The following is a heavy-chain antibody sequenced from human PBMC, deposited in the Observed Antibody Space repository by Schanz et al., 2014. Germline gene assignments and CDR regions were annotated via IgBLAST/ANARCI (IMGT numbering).Heavy chain of an antibody. CDR3: ARGAAEMATMTPWRY. V-gene: IGHV1-18*01. D-gene: IGHD5-12*01. J-gene: IGHJ4*02. CDR2: ISAYNGNT. Sequence: QVHLVQSGAAVTQPGSSVTVSCKASGYTFISYGITWVRQAPGQGLEWMGWISAYNGNTNYAQKVQGRVTMTTDTSTSTAYMDLRSLRSDDTAVYYCARGAAEMATMTPWRYWGQGTLVTVSS. CDR1: GYTFISYG.